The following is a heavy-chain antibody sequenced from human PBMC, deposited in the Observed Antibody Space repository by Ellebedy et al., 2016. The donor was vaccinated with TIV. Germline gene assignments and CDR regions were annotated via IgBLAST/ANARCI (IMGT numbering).Heavy chain of an antibody. V-gene: IGHV4-34*01. J-gene: IGHJ5*02. Sequence: SETLSLTCAVYGGSFSGYYWSWIRQPPGKGLEWIGEINHSGSTNYNPSLKSRVTISVDTSKNQFSLKLSSVTAADTAVYYCARGTPSDQLLWFGELSYWFDPWGQGTLVTVSS. D-gene: IGHD3-10*01. CDR1: GGSFSGYY. CDR3: ARGTPSDQLLWFGELSYWFDP. CDR2: INHSGST.